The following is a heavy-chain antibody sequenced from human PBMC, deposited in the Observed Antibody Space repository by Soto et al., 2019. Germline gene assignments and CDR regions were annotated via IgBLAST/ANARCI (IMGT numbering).Heavy chain of an antibody. CDR1: GGTFSSYT. V-gene: IGHV1-69*02. CDR3: AREWQPPAGGMDV. Sequence: QVQLVQSGAEVKKPGSSVKVSCKASGGTFSSYTISWVRQAPGQGLEWMGRIIPILGIANYAQKFQGRVTIAADKSTRTDYMELSSLRSEDTAVYYWAREWQPPAGGMDVWGQGTTVTVSS. D-gene: IGHD3-3*01. CDR2: IIPILGIA. J-gene: IGHJ6*02.